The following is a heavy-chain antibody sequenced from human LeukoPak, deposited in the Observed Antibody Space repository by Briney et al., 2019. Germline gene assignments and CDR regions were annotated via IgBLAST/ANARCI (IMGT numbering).Heavy chain of an antibody. D-gene: IGHD3-9*01. J-gene: IGHJ3*02. V-gene: IGHV4-4*09. Sequence: SETLSLTCTVSGGSISSYYWSWIRQPPGKGLEWIGYIYTSGSTNYNPSLKSRVTISVDTSKNQFSLKLSSVTAADTAVYYCARRERYFHWLQVHAFDIWGQGTMVTVSS. CDR1: GGSISSYY. CDR3: ARRERYFHWLQVHAFDI. CDR2: IYTSGST.